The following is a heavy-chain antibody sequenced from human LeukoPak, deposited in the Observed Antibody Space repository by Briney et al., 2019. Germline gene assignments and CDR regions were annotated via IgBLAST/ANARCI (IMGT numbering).Heavy chain of an antibody. CDR3: ARSAAGHQYYFDY. D-gene: IGHD3-3*01. CDR2: IYYSGST. CDR1: GGSISSYY. J-gene: IGHJ4*02. V-gene: IGHV4-59*01. Sequence: SETLSLTCTVSGGSISSYYWSWIRQPPGKGLEWIGYIYYSGSTNYNPSLKSRVTISVDRSKNQFSLKLTSLTAADTAVYYCARSAAGHQYYFDYWGPGTLVTVSS.